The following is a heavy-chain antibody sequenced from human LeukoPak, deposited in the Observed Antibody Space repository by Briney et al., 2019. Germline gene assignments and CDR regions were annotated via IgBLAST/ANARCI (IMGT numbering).Heavy chain of an antibody. CDR2: IRSKAYGGTT. Sequence: GGSLRLSCTASGFTFGAYAMSWFRQAPGKGLEWGGFIRSKAYGGTTEYAASVKGRFTISRDDSKSIAYLQMNSLKTEDTAVYYCTRVVYYYDSSGYWYFDYWGQGTLVTVSS. CDR3: TRVVYYYDSSGYWYFDY. D-gene: IGHD3-22*01. J-gene: IGHJ4*02. V-gene: IGHV3-49*03. CDR1: GFTFGAYA.